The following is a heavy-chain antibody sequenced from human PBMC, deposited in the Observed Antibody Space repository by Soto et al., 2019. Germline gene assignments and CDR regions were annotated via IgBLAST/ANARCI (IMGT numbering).Heavy chain of an antibody. D-gene: IGHD6-19*01. Sequence: GGSLRLSCAASGVTFSSYAMSWVRLAPGKGLEWVSAISGSGGSTYYADSVKGRFTISRDNSKNTLYLQMNSLRAEDTAVYYCAKPLYSSGWYEAFDNWGQGTMVTVSS. CDR1: GVTFSSYA. CDR2: ISGSGGST. J-gene: IGHJ3*02. CDR3: AKPLYSSGWYEAFDN. V-gene: IGHV3-23*01.